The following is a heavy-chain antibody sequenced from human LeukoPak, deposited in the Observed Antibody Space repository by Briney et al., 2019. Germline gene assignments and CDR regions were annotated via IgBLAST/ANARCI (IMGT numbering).Heavy chain of an antibody. V-gene: IGHV3-23*01. J-gene: IGHJ3*02. Sequence: GGSLRLSCAASGFTFNTYAMSWVRQAPGKGLEWVSSNSASGASTYYADSVEGRFTISRDNSKNTLYLQMNSLRAEDTAVYYCAKRGLGDREAFDIWGQGTMVTVSS. CDR3: AKRGLGDREAFDI. CDR2: NSASGAST. D-gene: IGHD2-21*02. CDR1: GFTFNTYA.